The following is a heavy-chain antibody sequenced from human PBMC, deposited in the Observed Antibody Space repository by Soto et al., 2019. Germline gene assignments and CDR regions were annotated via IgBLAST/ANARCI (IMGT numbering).Heavy chain of an antibody. CDR2: IIPIFGTA. D-gene: IGHD2-21*02. CDR3: ARRRGYGGNLGMDV. CDR1: GGTFSNYA. J-gene: IGHJ6*02. Sequence: GASVKVSCKASGGTFSNYAISWVRQAPGQGLEWMGGIIPIFGTANYAQKFQGRVTITADESTSTAYMELSSLRSEDTAVYYCARRRGYGGNLGMDVWGQGTTVTASS. V-gene: IGHV1-69*13.